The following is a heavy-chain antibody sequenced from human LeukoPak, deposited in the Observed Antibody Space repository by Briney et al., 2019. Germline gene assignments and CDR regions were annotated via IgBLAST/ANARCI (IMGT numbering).Heavy chain of an antibody. CDR2: IIPIFGTA. V-gene: IGHV1-69*01. J-gene: IGHJ5*02. D-gene: IGHD6-6*01. Sequence: VASVKVSCKASGGTFSSYAISWVRRAPGQGLEWMGGIIPIFGTANYAQKFQGRVTITADESTSTAYMELSSLRSEDTAVYYCARNPIVNTYSSSSNWFDPWGQGTLVTVSS. CDR3: ARNPIVNTYSSSSNWFDP. CDR1: GGTFSSYA.